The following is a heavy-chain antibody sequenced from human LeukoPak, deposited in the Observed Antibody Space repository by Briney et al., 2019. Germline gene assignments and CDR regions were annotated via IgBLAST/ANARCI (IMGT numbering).Heavy chain of an antibody. D-gene: IGHD6-19*01. CDR2: ISGSGDST. CDR1: GFTFSSYS. J-gene: IGHJ4*02. CDR3: AKGMFVVGTTFFYFDY. V-gene: IGHV3-23*01. Sequence: GGSLRLSCAASGFTFSSYSMNWVRQAPGKGLEWVSAISGSGDSTFYADSVKGRFTISRDNSKNTLYLQMNSLRAEDTAVYYCAKGMFVVGTTFFYFDYWGQGTLVTVSS.